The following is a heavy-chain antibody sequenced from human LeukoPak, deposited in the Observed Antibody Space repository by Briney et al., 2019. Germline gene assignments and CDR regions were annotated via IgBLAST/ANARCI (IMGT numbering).Heavy chain of an antibody. Sequence: ASVKVSCKASGYTFTSYGISWVRQAPGQGLEWMGWINFYNGNMDYAQKLQGRVTMTTDTSTSTAYMELRSLRSDDTAVYHCARVGDILTGYPYYFDYWGQGTLVTVSS. CDR3: ARVGDILTGYPYYFDY. CDR2: INFYNGNM. V-gene: IGHV1-18*01. CDR1: GYTFTSYG. D-gene: IGHD3-9*01. J-gene: IGHJ4*02.